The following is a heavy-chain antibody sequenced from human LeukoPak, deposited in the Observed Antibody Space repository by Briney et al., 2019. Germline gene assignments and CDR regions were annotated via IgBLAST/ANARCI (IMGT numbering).Heavy chain of an antibody. V-gene: IGHV3-74*01. CDR3: TRVPYL. Sequence: PGGSLRLACAASGFTLSSYWTHWVRHAPGKGLVWVSRIKRDGSSTSYADSVKGRFTISRDNAKNTLYLQMNSLRAEDTAVYYCTRVPYLGGQGTLVTVSS. J-gene: IGHJ4*02. CDR2: IKRDGSST. D-gene: IGHD2/OR15-2a*01. CDR1: GFTLSSYW.